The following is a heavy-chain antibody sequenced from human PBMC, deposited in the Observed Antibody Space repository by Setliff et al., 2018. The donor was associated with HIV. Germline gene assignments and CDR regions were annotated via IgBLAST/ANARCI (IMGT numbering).Heavy chain of an antibody. CDR1: GFLMTAHG. CDR3: ARGGDPPYYFLGMDV. D-gene: IGHD2-21*02. J-gene: IGHJ6*02. V-gene: IGHV1-18*01. Sequence: RASVKVSCKISGFLMTAHGINWVRQAPGQGPEWMGWFTSYNNKADFAPKFQGRVTLTTDTFTSTAYMELRSLRSDDTAVYYCARGGDPPYYFLGMDVWGQGTSVTVSS. CDR2: FTSYNNKA.